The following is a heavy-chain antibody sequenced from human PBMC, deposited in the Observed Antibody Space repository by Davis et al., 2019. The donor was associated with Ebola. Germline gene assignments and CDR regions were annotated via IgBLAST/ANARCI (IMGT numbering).Heavy chain of an antibody. J-gene: IGHJ3*02. CDR3: ATSPVYSSSWDDAFDI. Sequence: SVKVSCKASGGTFSSYAISWVRQAPGQGLEWMGGIIPILGIANYAQKFQGRVTITADESTSTAYMELSSLRSEDTAVYYCATSPVYSSSWDDAFDIWGQGTMVTVSS. CDR1: GGTFSSYA. D-gene: IGHD6-13*01. CDR2: IIPILGIA. V-gene: IGHV1-69*10.